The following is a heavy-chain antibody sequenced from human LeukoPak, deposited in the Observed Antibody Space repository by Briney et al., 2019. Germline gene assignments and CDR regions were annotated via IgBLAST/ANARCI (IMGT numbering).Heavy chain of an antibody. CDR1: GFTFSSYW. Sequence: PGGSLRLSCAASGFTFSSYWMSWVRQAPGKGLEWVAVISYDGSNKYYADSVKGRFTISRDNSKNTLYLQMNSLRAEDTAVYYCARDSGNIWGQGTMVTVSS. CDR3: ARDSGNI. V-gene: IGHV3-30-3*01. D-gene: IGHD1-26*01. J-gene: IGHJ3*02. CDR2: ISYDGSNK.